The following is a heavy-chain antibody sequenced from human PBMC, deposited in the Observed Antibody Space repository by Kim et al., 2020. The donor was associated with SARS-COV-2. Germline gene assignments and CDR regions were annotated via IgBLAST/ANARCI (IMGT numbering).Heavy chain of an antibody. CDR3: ARDADSSGYPYWYFDL. CDR2: IYYSGST. D-gene: IGHD3-22*01. V-gene: IGHV4-31*03. Sequence: SETLSLTCTVSGGSISSGGYYWSWIRQHPGKGLEWIGYIYYSGSTYYNPSLKSRVTISVDTSKNQFSLKLSSVTAADTAVYYCARDADSSGYPYWYFDLWGRGTLVTVSS. J-gene: IGHJ2*01. CDR1: GGSISSGGYY.